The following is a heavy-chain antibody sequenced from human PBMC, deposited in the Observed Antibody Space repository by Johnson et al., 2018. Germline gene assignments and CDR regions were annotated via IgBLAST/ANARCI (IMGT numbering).Heavy chain of an antibody. CDR3: ARAKHSRAPYGYYGMDV. V-gene: IGHV4-59*01. CDR1: GGSISSYY. J-gene: IGHJ6*02. CDR2: IYYSGST. Sequence: QVQLQESGPGLVKPSETLSLTCTVSGGSISSYYWSWIRQPPGKGLEWMGYIYYSGSTNYNPSLKSRVTISVDTSKNQFSLKLRSVTAADTAVYYCARAKHSRAPYGYYGMDVWGQGTTVTVSS. D-gene: IGHD6-13*01.